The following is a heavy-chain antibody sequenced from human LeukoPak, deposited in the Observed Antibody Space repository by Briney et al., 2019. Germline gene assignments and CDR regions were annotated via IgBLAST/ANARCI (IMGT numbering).Heavy chain of an antibody. Sequence: GGSLRLSCAASGFTFSDYYMSWIRQAPGKGLEWVSYVSSSSSYTSYADSVKGRFTISRDNAKNSLYLQMNSLRAEDTAVYYCARDISYSSSSGGDYWGQGTLVTVSS. CDR1: GFTFSDYY. J-gene: IGHJ4*02. CDR2: VSSSSSYT. CDR3: ARDISYSSSSGGDY. V-gene: IGHV3-11*06. D-gene: IGHD6-6*01.